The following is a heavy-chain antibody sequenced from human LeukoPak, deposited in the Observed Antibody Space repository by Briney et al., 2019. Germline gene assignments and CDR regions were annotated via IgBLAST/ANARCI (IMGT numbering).Heavy chain of an antibody. CDR1: GGSFSGYY. CDR3: ARYGYSYGLDY. CDR2: INHSGST. J-gene: IGHJ4*02. V-gene: IGHV4-34*01. Sequence: SETLSLTCAVYGGSFSGYYWSWIRRPPGKGLEWIGEINHSGSTNYNPSLKSRVTISVDTSKNQFFLKLSSVTAADTAVYYCARYGYSYGLDYWGQGTLVTVSS. D-gene: IGHD5-18*01.